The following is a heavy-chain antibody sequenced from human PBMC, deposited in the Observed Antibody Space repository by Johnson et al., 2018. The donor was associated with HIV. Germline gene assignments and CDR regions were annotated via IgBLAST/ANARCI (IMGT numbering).Heavy chain of an antibody. CDR3: ARKGRGQGAFDI. CDR1: GFTFSSYG. J-gene: IGHJ3*02. Sequence: VQLVESGGGVVQPGRSLRLSCAASGFTFSSYGMHWVRQAPGKGLEWVEVIWYDGSNKDYADSVKGRVTISRDNSKNPLYLQMNSLRAEDTAVYYCARKGRGQGAFDIWGQGTMVTVSS. D-gene: IGHD3-10*01. CDR2: IWYDGSNK. V-gene: IGHV3-33*08.